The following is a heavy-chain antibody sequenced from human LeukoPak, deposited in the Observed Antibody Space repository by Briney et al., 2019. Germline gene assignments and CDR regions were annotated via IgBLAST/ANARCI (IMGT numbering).Heavy chain of an antibody. J-gene: IGHJ4*02. V-gene: IGHV4-59*01. CDR1: GGSISSYY. CDR2: FYYSGST. Sequence: SETLSLTCTASGGSISSYYWSWIRQPPGKGLEWIGYFYYSGSTDYNPSLKSRVTISVDTSKNQFSLNLSSVTAADTAVYYCARDSLAHFDYWGQGTLVTVSS. CDR3: ARDSLAHFDY.